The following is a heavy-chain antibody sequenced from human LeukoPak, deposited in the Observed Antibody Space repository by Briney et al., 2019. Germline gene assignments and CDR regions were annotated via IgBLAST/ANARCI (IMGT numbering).Heavy chain of an antibody. Sequence: GGSLRLSCAASGFTFSSYGMRWVRQAPGKGLEWVAVISYDGSNKYYADSVKGRFTISRDNSKNTLYLQMNSLRAEDTAVYYCAKDVQEYQLLYWFDPWGQGTLVTVSS. CDR2: ISYDGSNK. CDR3: AKDVQEYQLLYWFDP. CDR1: GFTFSSYG. J-gene: IGHJ5*02. V-gene: IGHV3-30*18. D-gene: IGHD2-2*01.